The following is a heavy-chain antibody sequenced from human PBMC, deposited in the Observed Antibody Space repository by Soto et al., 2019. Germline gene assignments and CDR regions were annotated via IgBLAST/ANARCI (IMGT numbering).Heavy chain of an antibody. D-gene: IGHD1-26*01. V-gene: IGHV4-59*01. Sequence: SETLSLTCTVSGGSISSYYWSWIRQPPGKGLEWIGYIYYSGSTNYNPSLKSRVTISVDTSKNQFSLKLSSVTAADTAVYYCARDRERAYFDYWGQGTLVTVS. CDR1: GGSISSYY. CDR3: ARDRERAYFDY. CDR2: IYYSGST. J-gene: IGHJ4*02.